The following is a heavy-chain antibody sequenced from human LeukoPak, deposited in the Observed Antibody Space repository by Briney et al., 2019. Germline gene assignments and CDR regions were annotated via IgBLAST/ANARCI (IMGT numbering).Heavy chain of an antibody. V-gene: IGHV4-34*01. Sequence: SETLSLTCAVYGGSFGGYYWSWIRQPPGKGLEWIGEINHSGSTNYNPSLKSRVTISVDTSKNQFSLKLSSVTAADTAVYYCARRGSSSGSDYYYYMDVWGKGTTVTVSS. CDR2: INHSGST. CDR1: GGSFGGYY. J-gene: IGHJ6*03. CDR3: ARRGSSSGSDYYYYMDV. D-gene: IGHD6-6*01.